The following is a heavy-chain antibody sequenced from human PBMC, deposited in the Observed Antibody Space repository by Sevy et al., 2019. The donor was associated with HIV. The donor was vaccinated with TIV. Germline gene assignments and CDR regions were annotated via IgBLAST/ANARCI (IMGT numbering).Heavy chain of an antibody. V-gene: IGHV3-66*01. CDR2: IYSGGST. J-gene: IGHJ6*02. CDR3: GRDATMIGVYYGMDV. Sequence: GGSLRLSCAASGFTVSSNYMSWVRQAPGKGLEWVSVIYSGGSTYYADSVKGRFTISRDNSKNKLYLQMNSRRAEDTAVYYCGRDATMIGVYYGMDVWGQGTTVTVSS. D-gene: IGHD3-22*01. CDR1: GFTVSSNY.